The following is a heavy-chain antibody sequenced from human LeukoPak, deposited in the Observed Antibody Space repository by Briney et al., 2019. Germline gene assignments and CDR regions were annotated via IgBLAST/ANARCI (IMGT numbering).Heavy chain of an antibody. J-gene: IGHJ4*02. D-gene: IGHD6-13*01. V-gene: IGHV4-39*01. Sequence: SETLSLTCTVSGDSISSSSYYWGWIRQPPRKGLEWIGSIYYSGTTYYNPPLKSRVTISVVTSKNQFSLNLSSVTAADTAVYYCARHSSSWYHFDYWGQGTLVTVSS. CDR3: ARHSSSWYHFDY. CDR1: GDSISSSSYY. CDR2: IYYSGTT.